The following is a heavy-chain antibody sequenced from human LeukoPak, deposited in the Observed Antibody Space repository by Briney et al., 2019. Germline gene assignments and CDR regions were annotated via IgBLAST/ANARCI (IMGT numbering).Heavy chain of an antibody. V-gene: IGHV4-34*01. D-gene: IGHD3-22*01. Sequence: SETLSLTCAVYGGSFSGYYWSWIRQPPGKGLEWIGEINHSGSTNYNPPLKSRVTISVDTSKNQFSLKLSSVTAADTAVYYCARGRRYYDSSGYYYRSYFDYWGQGTLVTVSS. CDR3: ARGRRYYDSSGYYYRSYFDY. J-gene: IGHJ4*02. CDR2: INHSGST. CDR1: GGSFSGYY.